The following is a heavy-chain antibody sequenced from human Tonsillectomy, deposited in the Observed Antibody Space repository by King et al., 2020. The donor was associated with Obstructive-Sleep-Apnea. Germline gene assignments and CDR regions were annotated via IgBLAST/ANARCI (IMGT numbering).Heavy chain of an antibody. CDR3: SKERERYTSGWIFDY. V-gene: IGHV3-30*18. Sequence: VQLVESGGGVVQPGKSLRLSCAASGFTFGSFDIHWVRQAPGKGLEWVAVISYDGTTNYYADSVKGRFTISRDNSKNTVYLQMIRLRAEDTAVYYCSKERERYTSGWIFDYWGQGILVTVSS. D-gene: IGHD6-19*01. CDR2: ISYDGTTN. CDR1: GFTFGSFD. J-gene: IGHJ4*02.